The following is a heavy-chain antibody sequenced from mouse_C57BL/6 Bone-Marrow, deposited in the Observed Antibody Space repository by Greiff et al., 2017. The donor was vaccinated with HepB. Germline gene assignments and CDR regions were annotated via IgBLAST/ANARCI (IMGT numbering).Heavy chain of an antibody. V-gene: IGHV7-3*01. D-gene: IGHD1-1*01. Sequence: VQLKQSGGGLVQPGGSLSLSCAASGFTFTDYYMSWVRQPPGKALEWLGFIRNKANGYTTEYSASVKGRFTISRDNSQSILYLQMNALRAEDSATYYCARYAIYYYGSSYFYYAMDYWGQGTSVTVSS. CDR3: ARYAIYYYGSSYFYYAMDY. CDR1: GFTFTDYY. J-gene: IGHJ4*01. CDR2: IRNKANGYTT.